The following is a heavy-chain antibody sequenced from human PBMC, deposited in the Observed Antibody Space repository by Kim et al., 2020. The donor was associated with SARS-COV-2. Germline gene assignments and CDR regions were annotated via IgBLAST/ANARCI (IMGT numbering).Heavy chain of an antibody. J-gene: IGHJ4*02. V-gene: IGHV1-24*01. CDR3: ATVEGGAVAVHGMGY. D-gene: IGHD6-19*01. CDR1: GYTLTELS. Sequence: ASVKVSCKVSGYTLTELSMHWVRQAPGKGLEWMGGFDPEDGETIYAQKFQGRVTMTEDTSTDTAYMELSSLRSEDTAVYYCATVEGGAVAVHGMGYWGQGTLVTVSS. CDR2: FDPEDGET.